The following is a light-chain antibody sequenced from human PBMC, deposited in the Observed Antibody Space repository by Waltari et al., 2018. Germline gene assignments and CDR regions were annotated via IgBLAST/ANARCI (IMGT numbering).Light chain of an antibody. CDR1: PYIGDY. CDR3: QNRRNWPLLT. J-gene: IGKJ4*01. CDR2: EAS. V-gene: IGKV3-11*01. Sequence: VLTQSPATLSLSPGDRATLSFRASPYIGDYLALYQQKPGQATRLLMSEASNRATGVPDRFSASGSGTDFTLTVSSLEPEDFAVYYCQNRRNWPLLTFGGGTKVEIK.